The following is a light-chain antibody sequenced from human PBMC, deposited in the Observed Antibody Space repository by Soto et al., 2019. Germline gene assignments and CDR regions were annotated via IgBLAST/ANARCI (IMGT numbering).Light chain of an antibody. Sequence: EMVMAKSQGTLSLSPGERATLSCRAIQSVSSSNLAWYQQKPGQAPRLLIYGASSRATGIPDRFSGSGSGADFTLTISRLEPEDFAAYYCQQYGSSPPITFGQGTLLEI. CDR1: QSVSSSN. V-gene: IGKV3-20*01. J-gene: IGKJ5*01. CDR3: QQYGSSPPIT. CDR2: GAS.